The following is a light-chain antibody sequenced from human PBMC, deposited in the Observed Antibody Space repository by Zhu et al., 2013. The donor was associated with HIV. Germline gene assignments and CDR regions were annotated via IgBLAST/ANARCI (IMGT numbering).Light chain of an antibody. Sequence: QSALTQPASVSGSPGQSITISCTGTNSDIGGYNYVSWYQQHPGKAPKLMIYEVTNRPSGVSNRFSGSKSGNMASLTVSGLQADDEADYYCTSYAGSNNYVFGTGTKVTVL. J-gene: IGLJ1*01. CDR2: EVT. V-gene: IGLV2-8*01. CDR1: NSDIGGYNY. CDR3: TSYAGSNNYV.